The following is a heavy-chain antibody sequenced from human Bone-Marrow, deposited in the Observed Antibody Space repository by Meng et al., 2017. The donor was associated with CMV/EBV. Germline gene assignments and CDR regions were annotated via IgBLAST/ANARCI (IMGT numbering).Heavy chain of an antibody. D-gene: IGHD3-10*01. V-gene: IGHV3-30*02. CDR3: TTGSKPRVTMVRGVAY. J-gene: IGHJ4*02. Sequence: GESLKISCAASGFTFSSYGMHWVRQAPGKGLEWVAFIRYDGSNKYYADSVKGRFTISRDNSKNTLYLQMNSLRAEDTAVYYCTTGSKPRVTMVRGVAYWGQGTLVTVSS. CDR2: IRYDGSNK. CDR1: GFTFSSYG.